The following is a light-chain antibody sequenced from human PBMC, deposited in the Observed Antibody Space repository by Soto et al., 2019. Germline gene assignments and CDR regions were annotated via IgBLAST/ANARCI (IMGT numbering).Light chain of an antibody. CDR2: EVS. CDR1: ISDVGGYNY. J-gene: IGLJ3*02. CDR3: ISYTSTSTWL. Sequence: QSALTQPASVSGSPGQSITISCTGTISDVGGYNYVSWYQQHPGKAPKVMIYEVSKRPSGVSNRFSGSKSGNTASLTISGLQAEDEADYYCISYTSTSTWLFGGGTQLTVL. V-gene: IGLV2-14*01.